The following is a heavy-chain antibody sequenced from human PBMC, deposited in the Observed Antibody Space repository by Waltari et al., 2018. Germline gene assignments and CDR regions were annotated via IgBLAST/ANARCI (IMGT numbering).Heavy chain of an antibody. Sequence: QVQLQESGPGLVKPSETLSLTCTVSGGSISSYYWSWIRQPPGKGLEWIGYIYTSGNTNYNPSRKSRVTISVDTSKNQFSLKLSSVTAADTAVYYCARGRGDFDWFLHFPDARYYYYMDVWGKGTTVTVSS. CDR3: ARGRGDFDWFLHFPDARYYYYMDV. V-gene: IGHV4-4*09. D-gene: IGHD3-9*01. J-gene: IGHJ6*03. CDR2: IYTSGNT. CDR1: GGSISSYY.